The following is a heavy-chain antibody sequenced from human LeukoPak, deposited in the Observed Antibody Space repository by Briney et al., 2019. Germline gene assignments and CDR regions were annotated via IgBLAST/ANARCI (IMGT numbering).Heavy chain of an antibody. CDR2: ISSTGNPR. CDR3: ARSLAAADDAFDI. J-gene: IGHJ3*02. D-gene: IGHD6-13*01. V-gene: IGHV3-48*01. Sequence: GGSLRLSCTASGLTFSDYSMNWVRQAPGKGLEWVSYISSTGNPRHYAESVEGRFTISRDNAKNSLYLQMNSLRAEDTAVYYCARSLAAADDAFDIWGQGTMVTVSS. CDR1: GLTFSDYS.